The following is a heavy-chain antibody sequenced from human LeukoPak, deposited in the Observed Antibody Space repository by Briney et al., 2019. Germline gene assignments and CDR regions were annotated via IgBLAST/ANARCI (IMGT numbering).Heavy chain of an antibody. J-gene: IGHJ4*02. CDR3: ARDRPVAGNLDY. D-gene: IGHD6-19*01. Sequence: EASVKVSCKASGYTFTGYYMHWVRQAPGQGLEWMGWINPNSGGTNYAQKFQGRVTMTRDTSISTAYMELSRLRSDDTAVYYCARDRPVAGNLDYWGQGTLVTVSS. CDR1: GYTFTGYY. CDR2: INPNSGGT. V-gene: IGHV1-2*02.